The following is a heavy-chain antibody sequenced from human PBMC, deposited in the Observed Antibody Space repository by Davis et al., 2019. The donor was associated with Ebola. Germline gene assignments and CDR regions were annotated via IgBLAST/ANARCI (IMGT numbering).Heavy chain of an antibody. Sequence: GESLKISCAASGFTFSTHWMNWVRRAPGKGLEWVANINKGGSAKDYVGSVKGRFTISRDNALNSLYLQMNSLRAEDTAVYYCAGGEGWLKVYWGRGILVTVSS. CDR3: AGGEGWLKVY. J-gene: IGHJ4*02. CDR1: GFTFSTHW. CDR2: INKGGSAK. V-gene: IGHV3-7*01. D-gene: IGHD6-19*01.